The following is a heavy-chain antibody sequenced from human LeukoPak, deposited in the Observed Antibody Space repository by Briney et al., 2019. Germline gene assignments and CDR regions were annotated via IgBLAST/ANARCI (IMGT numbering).Heavy chain of an antibody. CDR3: VKEYGSGSYYSLSVDY. J-gene: IGHJ4*02. D-gene: IGHD3-10*01. CDR2: IQYDGSKK. Sequence: GGSLRLSCEVSGFTFRSYGMHWVRQAPGKGLEWVAFIQYDGSKKYYADSVKGRLTISRDNSKNTLYLQMYSLGTEDTAVYFCVKEYGSGSYYSLSVDYWGQGTLVTVSS. CDR1: GFTFRSYG. V-gene: IGHV3-30*02.